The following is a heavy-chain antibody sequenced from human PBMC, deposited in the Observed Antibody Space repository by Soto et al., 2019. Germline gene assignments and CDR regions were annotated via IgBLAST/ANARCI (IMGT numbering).Heavy chain of an antibody. D-gene: IGHD2-15*01. CDR3: ARTWIRYGPNDF. V-gene: IGHV3-21*02. CDR1: GFALDSYG. J-gene: IGHJ4*02. CDR2: ISGSSSNI. Sequence: EVQLVESGGGLVKPGGSLRLSCEASGFALDSYGMNWVRQAPGKGLEWVAFISGSSSNIFYGDSVRGRFTISRDNAKKSVFLQMNSLRVEDTAVYYCARTWIRYGPNDFWGQGTLVTVSS.